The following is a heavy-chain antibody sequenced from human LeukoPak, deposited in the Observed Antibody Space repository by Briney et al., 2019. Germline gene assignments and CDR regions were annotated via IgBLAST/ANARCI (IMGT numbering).Heavy chain of an antibody. J-gene: IGHJ6*02. CDR1: GYTLTELS. V-gene: IGHV1-24*01. Sequence: ASVKVSCKVSGYTLTELSMHWVRQAPGKGLEWMGGFDPEDGETIYAQKFQGRVTMTEDTSTDTAYMELSSLRSEDTAVYYCATTWYYYYGMDVWGQGATVTVSS. CDR3: ATTWYYYYGMDV. CDR2: FDPEDGET.